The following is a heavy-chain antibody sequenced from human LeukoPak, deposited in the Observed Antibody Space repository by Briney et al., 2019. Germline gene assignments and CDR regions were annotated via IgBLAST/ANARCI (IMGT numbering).Heavy chain of an antibody. Sequence: SETLSLTCAVYGGSFSGYYWSWIRQPPGKGLEWIGEINHSGSTNYNPSLKSRVTISVDTSKNQFSLKLSSVTAADTAVYYCARKRAYITIFYFDYWGQGTLVTVSS. V-gene: IGHV4-34*01. CDR1: GGSFSGYY. CDR3: ARKRAYITIFYFDY. J-gene: IGHJ4*02. CDR2: INHSGST. D-gene: IGHD3-3*01.